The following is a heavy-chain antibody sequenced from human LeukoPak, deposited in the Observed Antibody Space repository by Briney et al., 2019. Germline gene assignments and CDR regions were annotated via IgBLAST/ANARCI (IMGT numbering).Heavy chain of an antibody. CDR2: INHSGST. CDR1: GGSFSGYY. CDR3: ARAPRIVGAKGYFDY. J-gene: IGHJ4*02. D-gene: IGHD1-26*01. Sequence: SETLSLTCAVYGGSFSGYYWSWIRQPPGKGLEWIGEINHSGSTNYNPSLKSRVTISVDTSKNQFSLKLSSVTAADTAVYYCARAPRIVGAKGYFDYWGQGTLVTVSS. V-gene: IGHV4-34*01.